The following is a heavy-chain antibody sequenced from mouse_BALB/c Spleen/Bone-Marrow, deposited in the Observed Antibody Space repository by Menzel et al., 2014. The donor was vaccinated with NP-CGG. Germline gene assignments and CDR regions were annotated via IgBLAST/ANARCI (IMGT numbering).Heavy chain of an antibody. J-gene: IGHJ3*01. Sequence: VNVVESGPELVRPGVSVKISCKGSGYTFTDYAMHWVKQSHAKSLEWIGVISTYSGNTNYNQKFKGKATMTVDKSSSTAYMELARLTSEDSAIYYCASPIYYGNYEGFAYWGQGTLVTVSA. V-gene: IGHV1-67*01. CDR3: ASPIYYGNYEGFAY. D-gene: IGHD2-1*01. CDR2: ISTYSGNT. CDR1: GYTFTDYA.